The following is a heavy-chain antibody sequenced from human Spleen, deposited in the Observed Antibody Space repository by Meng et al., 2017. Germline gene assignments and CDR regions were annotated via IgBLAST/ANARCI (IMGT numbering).Heavy chain of an antibody. CDR1: AYTFSGYY. CDR3: ARVVLAFDY. D-gene: IGHD2-15*01. V-gene: IGHV1-2*05. J-gene: IGHJ4*02. Sequence: QFQLVEAGAEVKEPGASVTGYCKVSAYTFSGYYRLWERHAHGQGREWLRRINPNSGGKNYPQKCKGRVTMTRDTSISTAYMERRSLRSDDTDVYSCARVVLAFDYWGQGTLVTVSS. CDR2: INPNSGGK.